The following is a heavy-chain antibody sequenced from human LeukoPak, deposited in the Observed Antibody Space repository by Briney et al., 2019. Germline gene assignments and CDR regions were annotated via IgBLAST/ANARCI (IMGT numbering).Heavy chain of an antibody. V-gene: IGHV1-8*01. CDR1: GYTFTSYD. D-gene: IGHD1-26*01. J-gene: IGHJ4*02. CDR3: ARDPGRVEATWLDY. CDR2: MNPNSGNT. Sequence: GASVKVSCKASGYTFTSYDINWVRQATGQGLEWMGWMNPNSGNTGYAQKFQGRVTMTRNTSISTAYMELSSLRSEDTAMYYCARDPGRVEATWLDYWGQGTLVTVSS.